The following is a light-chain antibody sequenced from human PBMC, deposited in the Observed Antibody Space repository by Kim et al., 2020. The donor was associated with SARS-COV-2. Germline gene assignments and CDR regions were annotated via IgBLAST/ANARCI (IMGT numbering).Light chain of an antibody. V-gene: IGKV1D-16*01. CDR2: DAY. J-gene: IGKJ5*01. CDR1: QNIQTW. Sequence: ASIGDTVTITCRASQNIQTWLGWYQQKPDEAPKSLIYDAYTLQNGVPSRFSASGFAKDFTLTISGLQPEDFATYYCHQYGSYPPTFGQGTRLEIK. CDR3: HQYGSYPPT.